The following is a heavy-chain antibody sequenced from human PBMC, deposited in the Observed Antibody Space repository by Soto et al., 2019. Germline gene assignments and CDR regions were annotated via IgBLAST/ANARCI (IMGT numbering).Heavy chain of an antibody. D-gene: IGHD3-22*01. V-gene: IGHV4-39*01. CDR2: LYYSGST. CDR3: ARQKTYYYDSRTYYYFDY. CDR1: GDSISSNYYY. Sequence: SETLSLTCTVFGDSISSNYYYWGWIRQPPGKGLEWIGSLYYSGSTYYNSSLKSRVTISADTSKNSFSLKLSSVTAADTAVYYCARQKTYYYDSRTYYYFDYWGRGTVVTVSS. J-gene: IGHJ4*02.